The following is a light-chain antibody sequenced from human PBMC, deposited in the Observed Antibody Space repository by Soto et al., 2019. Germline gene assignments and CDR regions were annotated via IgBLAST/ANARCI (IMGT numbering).Light chain of an antibody. V-gene: IGKV1-27*01. CDR2: AAS. CDR3: QKYYSAPET. CDR1: QGISSY. Sequence: DIQMTQSPSSLSASVGDRVTITCRASQGISSYLAWYQQKPGKVPKVLIYAASTLQSGVPSRFSGSGSGTEFTLTISSLQTEDVATYYCQKYYSAPETFGQGTKVEIK. J-gene: IGKJ1*01.